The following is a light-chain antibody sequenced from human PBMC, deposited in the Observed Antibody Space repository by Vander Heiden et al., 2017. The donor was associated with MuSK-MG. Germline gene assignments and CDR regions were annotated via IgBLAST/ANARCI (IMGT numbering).Light chain of an antibody. J-gene: IGKJ2*01. V-gene: IGKV3-20*01. CDR3: QQYCSYHMYT. Sequence: EIVLTQSPGTLSLSPGERATLSCRASQSVSSSYLAWYQQKPGQAPRLLIYGASSRDTGIPDRFSGSGYGKDFTLTISRREPEDFAVYYCQQYCSYHMYTFGQGTKLEIK. CDR1: QSVSSSY. CDR2: GAS.